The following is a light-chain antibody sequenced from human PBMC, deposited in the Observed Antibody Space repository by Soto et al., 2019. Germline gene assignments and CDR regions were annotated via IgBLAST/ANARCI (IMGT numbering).Light chain of an antibody. CDR1: QSVSSSY. CDR2: GAS. V-gene: IGKV3-20*01. Sequence: EIVLTQSPGTLSLSPGERATLSCRASQSVSSSYFAWYQQKPVQAPRLIIYGASSRATGIPDRFSGSGSGTDFALTISRLEAEDFAVYYCQQYYSSAPWTFGQGTKVEFK. CDR3: QQYYSSAPWT. J-gene: IGKJ1*01.